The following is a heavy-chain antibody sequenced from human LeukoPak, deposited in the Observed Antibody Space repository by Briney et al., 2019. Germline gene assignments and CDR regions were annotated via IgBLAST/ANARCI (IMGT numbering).Heavy chain of an antibody. Sequence: PGGSLRLSCAASGFAFSSYDMTWVRQAPGKGLEWVASISGTGGKTFYADSVEGRFSVSRDNSKNTLFLQMNSVRAEDTAVYYCAKDGRRGYFDFWGRETLVTVSS. CDR3: AKDGRRGYFDF. CDR1: GFAFSSYD. CDR2: ISGTGGKT. J-gene: IGHJ4*02. V-gene: IGHV3-23*01. D-gene: IGHD1-26*01.